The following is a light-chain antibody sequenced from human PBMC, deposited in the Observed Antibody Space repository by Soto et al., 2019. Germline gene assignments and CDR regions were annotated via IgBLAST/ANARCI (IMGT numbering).Light chain of an antibody. V-gene: IGKV1-39*01. CDR3: QQSYSTPLT. CDR2: AAS. Sequence: IQMTQSPSSLSASVGDRVTITCRASQSISSYLNCYQQRPGKAPKLLIYAASSLQSGVPSRFSGSGSGTDFTLTISSLQPEDFATNYCQQSYSTPLTFGQVTRLEIK. J-gene: IGKJ5*01. CDR1: QSISSY.